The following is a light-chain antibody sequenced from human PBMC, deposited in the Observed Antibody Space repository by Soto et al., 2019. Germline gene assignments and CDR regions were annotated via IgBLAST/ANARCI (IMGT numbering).Light chain of an antibody. CDR3: QGHGSSPMGT. J-gene: IGKJ4*02. CDR1: QSVSSSN. CDR2: AAS. V-gene: IGKV3-20*01. Sequence: MSKSPGNQRLEQGESVTLSCRAGQSVSSSNLAWYQQKPGQAPRLVIYAASSRAAGIPDRFSGSGSGTDFTLTISGLEPEDFAVYYCQGHGSSPMGTFRGGTKVDIK.